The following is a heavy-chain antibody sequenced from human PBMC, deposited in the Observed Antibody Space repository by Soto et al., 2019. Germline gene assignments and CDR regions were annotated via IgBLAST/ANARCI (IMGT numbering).Heavy chain of an antibody. CDR3: WRADSSGYYLGYYYYYGMDV. D-gene: IGHD3-22*01. V-gene: IGHV1-69*01. CDR1: GGTFSSYA. J-gene: IGHJ6*02. CDR2: IIPIFGTA. Sequence: QVQLVQSGAEVKKPGSSVKVSCKASGGTFSSYAISWVRQAPGQGLEWMGGIIPIFGTANYAQKFQGRVTITADEYTSTAYMELSSLRSEDTAVYYCWRADSSGYYLGYYYYYGMDVWGQGTTVTVSS.